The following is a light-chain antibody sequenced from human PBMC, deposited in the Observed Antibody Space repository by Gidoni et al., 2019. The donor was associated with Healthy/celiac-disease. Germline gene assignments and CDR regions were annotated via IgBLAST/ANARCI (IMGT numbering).Light chain of an antibody. V-gene: IGKV3-20*01. CDR2: GAS. CDR1: PSVSSSC. CDR3: QQYGSSRWT. Sequence: IVLTQSPCTLSLSPGERATLSCRASPSVSSSCVAWYQQKPGQAPRLLIYGASSRATGIPDRFSGSGSGTDFTLTISRLEPEDVAVYYCQQYGSSRWTFGQGTKVEIK. J-gene: IGKJ1*01.